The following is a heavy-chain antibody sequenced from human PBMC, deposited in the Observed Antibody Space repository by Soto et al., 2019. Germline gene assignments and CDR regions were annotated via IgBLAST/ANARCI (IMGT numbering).Heavy chain of an antibody. CDR3: ASPKIAFYNWFDP. CDR1: GGSISSSSYY. D-gene: IGHD3-3*02. J-gene: IGHJ5*02. Sequence: SETLSLTCTVSGGSISSSSYYWGWIRQPPGKGLEWIGSIYYSVSTYYNPSLKSRVTISVDTSKNQFSLKLSSVTAADTAVYYCASPKIAFYNWFDPWGQGTLVTAPQ. CDR2: IYYSVST. V-gene: IGHV4-39*01.